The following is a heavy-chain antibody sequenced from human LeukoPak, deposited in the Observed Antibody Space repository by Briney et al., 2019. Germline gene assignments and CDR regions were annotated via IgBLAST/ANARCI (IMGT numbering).Heavy chain of an antibody. Sequence: GASVKVSCMATGYTSTDYYLQWVRQAPGQGLEWMGSINPNSGDTNYLPKFQGRVTMTRDASISTAYIELSSLRCDDTAIYFCASGSRLRLVIVSVSVPTDNWGAGTLVTVSS. CDR1: GYTSTDYY. D-gene: IGHD5/OR15-5a*01. J-gene: IGHJ4*02. V-gene: IGHV1-2*02. CDR2: INPNSGDT. CDR3: ASGSRLRLVIVSVSVPTDN.